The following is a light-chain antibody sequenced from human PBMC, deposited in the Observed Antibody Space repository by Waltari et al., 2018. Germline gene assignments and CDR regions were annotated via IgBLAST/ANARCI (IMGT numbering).Light chain of an antibody. J-gene: IGKJ5*01. V-gene: IGKV3-15*01. CDR2: EAS. CDR1: QSVSSN. Sequence: EIVMTQSPDTLSVSPGERATFSSRASQSVSSNLAWYQQKPGQAPRLLIYEASTRATSIPARFRGSGSGTDFTLTISSLQSEDSAVYYCQRYKHWPPITFGQATRLEIK. CDR3: QRYKHWPPIT.